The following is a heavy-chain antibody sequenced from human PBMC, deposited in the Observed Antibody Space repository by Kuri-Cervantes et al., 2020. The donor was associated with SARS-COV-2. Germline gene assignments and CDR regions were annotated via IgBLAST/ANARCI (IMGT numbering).Heavy chain of an antibody. J-gene: IGHJ4*02. V-gene: IGHV4-34*01. Sequence: SETLSLTCAVYGGSFSGYYWSWIRQPPGKGLEWIGEINRSGSTNYNPSLKSRVTVSVDTSKNQFSLKLSSVTAADTAVYYCARDRAYYDSSSYCDYWGQGTLVTVSS. CDR2: INRSGST. D-gene: IGHD3-22*01. CDR3: ARDRAYYDSSSYCDY. CDR1: GGSFSGYY.